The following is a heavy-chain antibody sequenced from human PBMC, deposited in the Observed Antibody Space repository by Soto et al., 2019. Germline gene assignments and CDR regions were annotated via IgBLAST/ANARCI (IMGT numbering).Heavy chain of an antibody. V-gene: IGHV5-51*01. D-gene: IGHD3-9*01. J-gene: IGHJ6*02. Sequence: PGESLKISCKGSGYSFTSYWIGWVRQMPGKGLEWMGIIYPGDSDTRYSPSFQGQVTISADKSISTAYLQWSSLKASDTAMYYCAIPPVHRDWDYYYYGMDVWGQGTTVTVSS. CDR3: AIPPVHRDWDYYYYGMDV. CDR2: IYPGDSDT. CDR1: GYSFTSYW.